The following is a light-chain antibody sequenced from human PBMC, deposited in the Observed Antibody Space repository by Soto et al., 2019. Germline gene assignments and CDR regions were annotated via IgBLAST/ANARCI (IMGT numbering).Light chain of an antibody. J-gene: IGLJ2*01. CDR3: CSYAGSSTVV. CDR2: EVS. CDR1: SSDVGSYNL. V-gene: IGLV2-23*02. Sequence: QSALTQPASASGSPGQSITISCTGTSSDVGSYNLVSWYQQYPGKAPKVMIYEVSKRPSGVSNRFSGSKSGNTASLTISGLQAEDEADYYCCSYAGSSTVVFGGGTKLTVL.